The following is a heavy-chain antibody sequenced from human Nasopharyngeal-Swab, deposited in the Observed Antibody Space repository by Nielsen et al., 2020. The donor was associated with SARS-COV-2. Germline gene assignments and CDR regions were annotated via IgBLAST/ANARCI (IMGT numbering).Heavy chain of an antibody. CDR3: VRESLHCSSTSCFSRQFDY. J-gene: IGHJ4*02. D-gene: IGHD2-2*01. Sequence: ASVKVSCKASGYTFTSYYMHWVRQAPGQGLEWMGIINPSGGSTSYAQKFLGRVTMTRDTSTSTVYMELSSLRSEDTAVYYCVRESLHCSSTSCFSRQFDYWGQGTLVPVSS. CDR2: INPSGGST. V-gene: IGHV1-46*01. CDR1: GYTFTSYY.